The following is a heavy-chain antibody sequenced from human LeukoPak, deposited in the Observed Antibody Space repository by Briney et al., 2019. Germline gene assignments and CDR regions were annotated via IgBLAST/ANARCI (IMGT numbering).Heavy chain of an antibody. D-gene: IGHD2-8*01. CDR3: ARDLNGMDV. Sequence: SETLSLTCTVSGGSISSYYWSWIRQPPGKGLEWIGYIYYSGSTNYNPSLKSRVTISVDTSKDQFSLKLSSVTAADTAVYYCARDLNGMDVWGKGTTVTISS. V-gene: IGHV4-59*01. CDR2: IYYSGST. J-gene: IGHJ6*03. CDR1: GGSISSYY.